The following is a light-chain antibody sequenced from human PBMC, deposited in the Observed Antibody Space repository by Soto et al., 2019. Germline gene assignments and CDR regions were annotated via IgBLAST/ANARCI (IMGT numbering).Light chain of an antibody. CDR2: GAS. CDR3: QQYDDWPWT. Sequence: EIVMTQSPATLSVSPGERATLSCRASQSVSSTLAWYQQKPGQAPRLLIFGASARPTGIPARISGSGSGTEFTLTISSLRSEDFAFYYCQQYDDWPWTFGQGTKVDIK. CDR1: QSVSST. J-gene: IGKJ1*01. V-gene: IGKV3-15*01.